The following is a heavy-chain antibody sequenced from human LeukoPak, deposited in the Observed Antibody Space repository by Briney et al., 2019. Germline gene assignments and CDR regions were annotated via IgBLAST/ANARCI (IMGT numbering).Heavy chain of an antibody. CDR3: AREVSPWVHIVVVVAASSWFDP. CDR2: ISRNSRYI. CDR1: GFSFSTYS. Sequence: GGSLRLSCAASGFSFSTYSMNWVRQAPGKGLEWVSSISRNSRYIYYADSMRGRFTISRDNAKNSLYLQMNSLKPEDTAVYYCAREVSPWVHIVVVVAASSWFDPWGQGTLVTVSS. J-gene: IGHJ5*02. V-gene: IGHV3-21*06. D-gene: IGHD2-15*01.